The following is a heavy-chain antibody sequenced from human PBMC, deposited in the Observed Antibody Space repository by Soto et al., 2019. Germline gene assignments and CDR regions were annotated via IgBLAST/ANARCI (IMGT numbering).Heavy chain of an antibody. CDR2: VFEGGAT. J-gene: IGHJ4*02. V-gene: IGHV4-4*02. CDR1: GVSITSRNF. D-gene: IGHD1-1*01. Sequence: NPSETLSLTCTVSGVSITSRNFWSWVRQTPGKGLEWIGEVFEGGATSYNPSLKSRVTISVDKAKSQFSLNLSSVTAADTAVYYCAGDPSDGYNAFDFWGQGIPVTVSS. CDR3: AGDPSDGYNAFDF.